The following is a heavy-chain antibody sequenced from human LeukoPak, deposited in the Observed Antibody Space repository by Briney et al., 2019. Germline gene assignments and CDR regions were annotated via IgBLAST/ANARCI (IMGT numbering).Heavy chain of an antibody. CDR3: ARGIVVVPAAIDY. V-gene: IGHV3-48*01. J-gene: IGHJ4*02. D-gene: IGHD2-2*02. Sequence: TGGSLRPSCAASGFTFSSYSMNWVRQAPGKGLEWVSYISSSSSTIYYADSVKGRFTISRDNAKNSLYLQMNSLRAEDTAVYYCARGIVVVPAAIDYWGQGTLVTVSS. CDR2: ISSSSSTI. CDR1: GFTFSSYS.